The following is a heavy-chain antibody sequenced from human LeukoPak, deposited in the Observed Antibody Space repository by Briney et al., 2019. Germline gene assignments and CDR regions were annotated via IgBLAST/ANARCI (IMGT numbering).Heavy chain of an antibody. CDR1: GGSISSGDYY. J-gene: IGHJ5*02. CDR2: VYYSGST. CDR3: ARDGHTAMLDWLDP. D-gene: IGHD5-18*01. Sequence: SETLSLTCTVSGGSISSGDYYWSWIRQPPGKGLEWIGYVYYSGSTYSNPSLKSRLTMSVDTSKNQFSLKLNSVTAADSAVYYCARDGHTAMLDWLDPWGQGTLVTVSS. V-gene: IGHV4-30-4*01.